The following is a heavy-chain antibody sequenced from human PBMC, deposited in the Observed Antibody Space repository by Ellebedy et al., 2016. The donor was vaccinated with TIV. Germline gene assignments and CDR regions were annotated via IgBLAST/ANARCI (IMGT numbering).Heavy chain of an antibody. Sequence: GGSLRLSCAASGFTFSNHWMHWVRQVPEKGLVWVSRINTNGTTTTYADSVKGRFTISRDNAKNTLFLQMNSLRADDTAVYYCATDGSYGDHLSPAHAFVFWGQGTTVTVSS. CDR3: ATDGSYGDHLSPAHAFVF. V-gene: IGHV3-74*03. CDR2: INTNGTTT. CDR1: GFTFSNHW. J-gene: IGHJ3*01. D-gene: IGHD1-26*01.